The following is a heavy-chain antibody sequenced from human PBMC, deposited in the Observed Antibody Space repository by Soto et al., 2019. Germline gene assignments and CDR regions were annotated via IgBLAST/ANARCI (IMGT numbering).Heavy chain of an antibody. Sequence: QVQLVESGGGVVQPGRSLRLSCAASGFTLRSNGMHWVRQAPGKGLEWVAVISADGRNTYYADSVKGRFTISRDNSKNTLYLQMNSLGPVDTAVYYCAKDRSRSWSLDYWGQGILVTVSS. CDR2: ISADGRNT. CDR3: AKDRSRSWSLDY. D-gene: IGHD6-13*01. J-gene: IGHJ4*02. CDR1: GFTLRSNG. V-gene: IGHV3-30*18.